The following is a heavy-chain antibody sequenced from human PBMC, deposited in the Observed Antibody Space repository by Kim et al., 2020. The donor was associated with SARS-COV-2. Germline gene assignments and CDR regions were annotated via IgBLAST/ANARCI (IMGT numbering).Heavy chain of an antibody. CDR2: IYYRGTT. J-gene: IGHJ5*02. D-gene: IGHD3-16*01. CDR3: ARAQNYAWFDL. V-gene: IGHV4-31*03. Sequence: SETLSLTCTVSGGSFSSGGYYWSWIRQPAGKGLEWIGYIYYRGTTYYSPSLKSRVSISLDTSKNQFSLNLSSLTAADTAVYYCARAQNYAWFDLWGQGTLVTVSS. CDR1: GGSFSSGGYY.